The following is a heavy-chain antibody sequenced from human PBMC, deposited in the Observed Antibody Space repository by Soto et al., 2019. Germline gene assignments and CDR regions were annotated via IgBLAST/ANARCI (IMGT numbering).Heavy chain of an antibody. J-gene: IGHJ4*02. D-gene: IGHD2-21*01. CDR3: ARGRDSGLYYFDY. Sequence: EVQLVESGGVLVQPGGSLRLSCAASGFTFSNYDMHWVRQATGKGLEWVSTISTAGNTYSPGSVKGRFTISRENAKNSLYLQMNSLRVDDTAVYYCARGRDSGLYYFDYWGRGTLVTVSS. CDR2: ISTAGNT. V-gene: IGHV3-13*01. CDR1: GFTFSNYD.